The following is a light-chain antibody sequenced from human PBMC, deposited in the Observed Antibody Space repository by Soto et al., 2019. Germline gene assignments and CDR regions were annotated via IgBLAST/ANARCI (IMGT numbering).Light chain of an antibody. CDR1: QGISSA. CDR2: DAS. V-gene: IGKV1-13*02. J-gene: IGKJ3*01. CDR3: QQFNSYPFT. Sequence: AIPLTQSPSSLSASVGDRVTITCRASQGISSALAWYQQKPGKAPKLLIYDASSLESGVPSRFSGSGSGTDFILTISSLQPEDFATYYCQQFNSYPFTFGPGTKVDIK.